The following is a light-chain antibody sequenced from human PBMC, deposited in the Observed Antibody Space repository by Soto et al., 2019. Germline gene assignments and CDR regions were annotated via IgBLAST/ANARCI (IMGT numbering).Light chain of an antibody. CDR3: AAWDDSLNARYV. CDR1: SSNIGANYD. CDR2: GNS. Sequence: QSVLTQPPSVSGAPGQRVTISCTGSSSNIGANYDVHWYQQRPGTAPKLLIFGNSNRPSGVPDRFSGSKSGTSASLAIRGLQSEDEADYYCAAWDDSLNARYVFGTGTKLTVL. J-gene: IGLJ1*01. V-gene: IGLV1-40*01.